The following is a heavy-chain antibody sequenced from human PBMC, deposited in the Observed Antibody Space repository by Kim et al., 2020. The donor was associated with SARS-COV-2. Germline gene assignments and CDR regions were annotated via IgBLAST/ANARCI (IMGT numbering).Heavy chain of an antibody. CDR3: AKSRDCININCYRDFDL. J-gene: IGHJ3*01. CDR2: ISADGKDK. V-gene: IGHV3-30*18. D-gene: IGHD3-10*01. CDR1: GFLFSNSA. Sequence: GGSLRLSCAASGFLFSNSAMHWVRQAPGKGLQWVAIISADGKDKVYADSAKGRFTVSRDNSMNTLYLQMNFLSTEDTAVYYCAKSRDCININCYRDFDLWGQGAMVTVSS.